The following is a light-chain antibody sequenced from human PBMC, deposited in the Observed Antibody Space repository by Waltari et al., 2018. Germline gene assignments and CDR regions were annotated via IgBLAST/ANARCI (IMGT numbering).Light chain of an antibody. V-gene: IGLV1-44*01. CDR3: AAWDDSLDGWV. CDR2: SKN. CDR1: SSNIRSNT. Sequence: QSALPQPPSASGAPGQRVTIPCSGSSSNIRSNTVNWYQQLPGTAPKLLIYSKNQRPSGVHDRFSGSKSGASASLAISGRQSEDEADYYCAAWDDSLDGWVFGGGTKLTVL. J-gene: IGLJ3*02.